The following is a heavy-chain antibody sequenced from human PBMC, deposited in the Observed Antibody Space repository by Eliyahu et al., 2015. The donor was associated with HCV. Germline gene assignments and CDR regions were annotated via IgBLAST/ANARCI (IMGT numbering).Heavy chain of an antibody. V-gene: IGHV3-23*01. CDR2: SGASGART. Sequence: EVQLLESGGGLVQPXGSXXLSXXASGFMLSSDAMSWVRQAPGKGLEWVSTSGASGARTYYADSVKGRFTISRDNSKNTLYLQMNSLRADDTAVYYCAKLGELSQWGQGTPVTVSS. D-gene: IGHD3-16*01. J-gene: IGHJ4*02. CDR1: GFMLSSDA. CDR3: AKLGELSQ.